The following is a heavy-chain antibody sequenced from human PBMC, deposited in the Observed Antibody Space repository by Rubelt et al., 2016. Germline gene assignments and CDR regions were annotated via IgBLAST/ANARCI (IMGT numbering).Heavy chain of an antibody. CDR2: ISSSSSTI. V-gene: IGHV3-48*02. D-gene: IGHD1-26*01. J-gene: IGHJ4*02. CDR3: ARDRSYSFDY. Sequence: GLEWVSYISSSSSTIYYADSVKGRFTISRDNAKNSLYLQMNSLRDEDTAVYYCARDRSYSFDYWGQGTLVTVSS.